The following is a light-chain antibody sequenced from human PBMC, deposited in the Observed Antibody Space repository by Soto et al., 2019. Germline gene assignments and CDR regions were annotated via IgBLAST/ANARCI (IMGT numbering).Light chain of an antibody. J-gene: IGKJ1*01. CDR1: QSVSRN. CDR3: QQSYNSPQT. V-gene: IGKV3-15*01. Sequence: EVVLTQSPATLSVSPGDRATLSCRASQSVSRNLAWYQQKPGQAPRLLIYGASTRATGVPARFSGSGSATEFTLSINSLQPEDFATYSCQQSYNSPQTFGQGTKVEIK. CDR2: GAS.